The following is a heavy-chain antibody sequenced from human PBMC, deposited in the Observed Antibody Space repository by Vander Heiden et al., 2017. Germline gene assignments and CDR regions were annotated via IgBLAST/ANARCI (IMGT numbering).Heavy chain of an antibody. J-gene: IGHJ4*02. V-gene: IGHV4-31*03. CDR3: ARDSRTSAAGWSHYFDY. CDR1: GGSISSGGYY. CDR2: IYYSGST. Sequence: QVQLQESGPGLVKPSQTLSLTCTVSGGSISSGGYYWIWIRQHPGKGLEWIGYIYYSGSTYYNPSLKSRVTISVDTSKNQFSLKLSSVTAADTAVYYCARDSRTSAAGWSHYFDYWGQGTLVTVSS. D-gene: IGHD6-13*01.